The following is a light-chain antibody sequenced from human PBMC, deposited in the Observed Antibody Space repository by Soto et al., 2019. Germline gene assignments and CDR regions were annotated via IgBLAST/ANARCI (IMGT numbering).Light chain of an antibody. CDR2: CAS. V-gene: IGKV3-20*01. CDR3: HQYVSSPYT. Sequence: EIVLTQSPGTLSLSPGERATLSCRASQSISNDYLAWYQQKPGQTPRLLIYCASSRATGIPDRFSGSGSGTDFTLTISRLEPEDFAVYYCHQYVSSPYTFGQGTKLEIK. CDR1: QSISNDY. J-gene: IGKJ2*01.